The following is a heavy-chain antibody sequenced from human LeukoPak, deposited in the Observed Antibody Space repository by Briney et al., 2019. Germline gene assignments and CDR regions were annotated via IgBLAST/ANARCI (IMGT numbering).Heavy chain of an antibody. V-gene: IGHV3-23*01. D-gene: IGHD3-10*01. CDR2: IGAGGTFT. Sequence: GGSLRLSCTASGFTFSSYAMNWVRQAPGKGLEWVSGIGAGGTFTYYADSVKGRFTISRDNSRNTLYLHMNSLRDDDTAVYYCVRGSSGTAVRGVSWAWFDPWGQGTLVTVSS. CDR3: VRGSSGTAVRGVSWAWFDP. J-gene: IGHJ5*02. CDR1: GFTFSSYA.